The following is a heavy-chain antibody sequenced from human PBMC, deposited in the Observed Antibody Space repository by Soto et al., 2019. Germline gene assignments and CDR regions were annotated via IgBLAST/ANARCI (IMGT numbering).Heavy chain of an antibody. CDR3: AHRRGSTDYYDSSGYSRGAFDI. D-gene: IGHD3-22*01. Sequence: SGPTLVNPTQTLTLTCTFSGFSLSTSGVGVGWIRQPPGKALEWLALIYWNDDKRYSPSLKSRLTITKDTSKNQVVLTMTNMDPVDTATYYCAHRRGSTDYYDSSGYSRGAFDIWXQGTMVTVS. V-gene: IGHV2-5*01. J-gene: IGHJ3*02. CDR2: IYWNDDK. CDR1: GFSLSTSGVG.